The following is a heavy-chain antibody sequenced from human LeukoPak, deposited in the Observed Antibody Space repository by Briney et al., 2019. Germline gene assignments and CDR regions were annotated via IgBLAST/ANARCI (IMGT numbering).Heavy chain of an antibody. Sequence: PGGSLRLSCGASGLTFANYAMTWVRQAPGTGLEWVSTVSGIGDETFYADSVKGRFTISRNNGKNTFYLQMDSLRVEDTAVYFCAKGGHFSHFDHWGQGALVTVSS. CDR2: VSGIGDET. V-gene: IGHV3-23*01. D-gene: IGHD2/OR15-2a*01. CDR1: GLTFANYA. J-gene: IGHJ4*02. CDR3: AKGGHFSHFDH.